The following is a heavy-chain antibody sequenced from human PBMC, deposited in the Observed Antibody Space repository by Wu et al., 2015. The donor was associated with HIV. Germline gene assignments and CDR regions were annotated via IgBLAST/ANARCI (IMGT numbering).Heavy chain of an antibody. D-gene: IGHD1-1*01. CDR3: ARSTTGTTGTPYHLGPEAFDI. J-gene: IGHJ3*02. CDR2: ISAYNGNT. V-gene: IGHV1-18*01. Sequence: QVQLVQSGAEVKKPGASVKVSCKASGYTFTSYGISWVRQAPGQGLEWMGWISAYNGNTNYAQKLQGRVTMTTDTSTSTAYMELRSLRSDDTAVYYCARSTTGTTGTPYHLGPEAFDIWGQGTMVTVSS. CDR1: GYTFTSYG.